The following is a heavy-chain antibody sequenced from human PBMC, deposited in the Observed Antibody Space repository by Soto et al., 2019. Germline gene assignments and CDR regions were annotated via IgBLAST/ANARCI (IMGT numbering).Heavy chain of an antibody. CDR3: ARDGVSSNFDY. CDR1: GGCISSGGYY. D-gene: IGHD3-10*01. J-gene: IGHJ4*02. V-gene: IGHV4-31*03. CDR2: IYYSGST. Sequence: PSETLSLTCTVSGGCISSGGYYWSWIRQHPGKGLEWIGYIYYSGSTYYNPSLKSRVTISVDTSKNQFSLKLSSVTAADTAVYFCARDGVSSNFDYWGQRTLVTVSS.